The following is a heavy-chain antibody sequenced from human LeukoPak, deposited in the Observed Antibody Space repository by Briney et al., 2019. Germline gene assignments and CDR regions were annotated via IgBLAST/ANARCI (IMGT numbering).Heavy chain of an antibody. CDR2: IWYDGSNK. Sequence: PGGSLRLSCAASGFTFSSYGMHWVRQAPGKGLEWVAVIWYDGSNKYYADSVKGRFTISRDNSKNTLYLQMNSLRAEDTAVYYCAREPYDYYYGMDVWGQGTTVTVSS. CDR3: AREPYDYYYGMDV. J-gene: IGHJ6*02. CDR1: GFTFSSYG. V-gene: IGHV3-33*01.